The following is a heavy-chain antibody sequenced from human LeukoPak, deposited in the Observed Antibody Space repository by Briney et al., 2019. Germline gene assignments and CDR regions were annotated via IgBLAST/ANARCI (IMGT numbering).Heavy chain of an antibody. CDR2: IKSKTDGGTR. CDR1: GFTFSNAW. V-gene: IGHV3-15*05. D-gene: IGHD4-17*01. CDR3: TTGSDYGY. J-gene: IGHJ4*02. Sequence: PGGSLRLSCAASGFTFSNAWMTWVRQAPGQGLEWVGRIKSKTDGGTRDYAAPVKGRFSISRDDSNNTLYLQMNSLHTEDTGVYYCTTGSDYGYWGQGTLVTVSS.